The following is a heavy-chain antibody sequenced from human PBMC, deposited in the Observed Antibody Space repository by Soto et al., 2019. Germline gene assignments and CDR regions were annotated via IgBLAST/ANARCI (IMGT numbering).Heavy chain of an antibody. D-gene: IGHD1-20*01. CDR1: GGSIISSSYY. Sequence: SETLSLTCTVSGGSIISSSYYWVLIRQPPGKGLEWIGSIYYSGSTYYNPSLKSRVTISVDTSKNQFSLKLSSVTAADTAVYYGARHPQSITIAEKWGQGTLVTVFS. J-gene: IGHJ4*02. CDR2: IYYSGST. V-gene: IGHV4-39*01. CDR3: ARHPQSITIAEK.